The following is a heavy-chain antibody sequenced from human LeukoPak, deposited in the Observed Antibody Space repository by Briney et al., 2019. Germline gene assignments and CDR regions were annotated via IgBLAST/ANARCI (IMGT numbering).Heavy chain of an antibody. CDR3: ARHRAYSSSSPFDY. CDR1: GGSISSLY. V-gene: IGHV4-59*08. Sequence: TASETLSLTCFVSGGSISSLYWSWIRQPPGRGLEWIGYIYYTGSTNYNPSLKSRVTMFVDMSKNQFSLRLSSVTAADTAVYYCARHRAYSSSSPFDYWGQGTLVTVSS. CDR2: IYYTGST. J-gene: IGHJ4*02. D-gene: IGHD6-6*01.